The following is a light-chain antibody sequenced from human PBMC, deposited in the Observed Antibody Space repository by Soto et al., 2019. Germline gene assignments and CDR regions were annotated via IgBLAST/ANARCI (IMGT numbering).Light chain of an antibody. V-gene: IGLV2-14*03. J-gene: IGLJ2*01. Sequence: QSVLTQPASVSGSPGQPITISCSGTSSDIGGYNYVSWYQHHPGKAPKLIIYDVINRPSGVSNRFSGSKSANTASLTISGLQAEDEADYFCSSYTTSSTPVVFGGGTKLTVL. CDR1: SSDIGGYNY. CDR2: DVI. CDR3: SSYTTSSTPVV.